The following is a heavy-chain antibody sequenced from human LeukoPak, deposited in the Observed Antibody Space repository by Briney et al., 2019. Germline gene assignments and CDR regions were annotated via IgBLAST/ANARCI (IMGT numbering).Heavy chain of an antibody. J-gene: IGHJ4*02. Sequence: SETLSLTCAVYGGSFSGYYWSWTRQPPGKGLEWIGEINHSGRTNYNPSLTSRGTISADTTKKQFSLKLSSVTAADTAVYYCARGRYYDYVWGSYRPFDYWGQGTLVTVSS. V-gene: IGHV4-34*01. D-gene: IGHD3-16*02. CDR1: GGSFSGYY. CDR3: ARGRYYDYVWGSYRPFDY. CDR2: INHSGRT.